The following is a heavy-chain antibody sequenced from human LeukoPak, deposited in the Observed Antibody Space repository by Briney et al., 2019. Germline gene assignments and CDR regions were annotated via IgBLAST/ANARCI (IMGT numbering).Heavy chain of an antibody. J-gene: IGHJ6*02. CDR3: ARDRYSNPPYYYYGMDV. D-gene: IGHD4-11*01. CDR1: GFTFSSLW. CDR2: IKQDGSEK. V-gene: IGHV3-7*05. Sequence: GGPLRLSCAASGFTFSSLWMSWARQAPGKGLEWVANIKQDGSEKYYVDSVKGRFTISRDNAKNSLYLQMNSLRAEDTAVYYCARDRYSNPPYYYYGMDVWGQGTTVTVSS.